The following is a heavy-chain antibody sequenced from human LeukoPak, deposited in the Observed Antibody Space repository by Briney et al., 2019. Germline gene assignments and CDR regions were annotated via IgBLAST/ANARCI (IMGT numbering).Heavy chain of an antibody. D-gene: IGHD1-1*01. V-gene: IGHV3-23*01. CDR1: GFTFSNYA. J-gene: IGHJ3*02. CDR2: ISNSGGGT. Sequence: QAGGSLRLSCAASGFTFSNYAMSWVRQAPGKGLELVSAISNSGGGTFYADSVQGRLTISRDNSKNTLYLQMNSLRAEDTAVYHCARDNWNDVSGAFDIWGQGTMVTVSS. CDR3: ARDNWNDVSGAFDI.